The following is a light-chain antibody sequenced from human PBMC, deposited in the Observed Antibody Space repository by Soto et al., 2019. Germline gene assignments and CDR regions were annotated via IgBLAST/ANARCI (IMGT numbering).Light chain of an antibody. J-gene: IGKJ2*01. CDR1: QSVSSRY. V-gene: IGKV3-20*01. CDR3: QQYGRSPPLT. CDR2: GAS. Sequence: EIVLTQSPGTLSLSPGERATLSCSASQSVSSRYLAWYQQKPGQAPRLLIYGASNMATGIPDRFSGSGSGPDFTLTISRLEPEDFAVYFCQQYGRSPPLTFGQGTKVEIK.